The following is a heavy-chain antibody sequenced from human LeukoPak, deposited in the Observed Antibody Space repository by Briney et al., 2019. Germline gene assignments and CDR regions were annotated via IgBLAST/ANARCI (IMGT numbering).Heavy chain of an antibody. Sequence: PGGSLRLSCAASGFTFSNYWMHWVRRVPGKGLVWVSRINDDGTFTTYADSVKGRFIISRDNAKNTLYLQMNSLRVEDTAVYYCGREILEPGKTLTYWGQGSLITVSS. CDR3: GREILEPGKTLTY. J-gene: IGHJ4*02. CDR2: INDDGTFT. V-gene: IGHV3-74*01. CDR1: GFTFSNYW. D-gene: IGHD1-14*01.